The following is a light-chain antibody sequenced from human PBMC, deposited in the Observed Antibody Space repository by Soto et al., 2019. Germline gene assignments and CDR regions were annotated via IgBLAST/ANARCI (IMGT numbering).Light chain of an antibody. Sequence: QSALAQPASVSGSPGQSITISCTGTSSDVGIYNYVSWYQQHPGKAPKLMIYQVTNQPSGVSNRFSGSKSGNTASLTISGLQAEDEADYYCSSYTGSTNYVFGTGTKVTVL. V-gene: IGLV2-14*01. CDR2: QVT. CDR1: SSDVGIYNY. CDR3: SSYTGSTNYV. J-gene: IGLJ1*01.